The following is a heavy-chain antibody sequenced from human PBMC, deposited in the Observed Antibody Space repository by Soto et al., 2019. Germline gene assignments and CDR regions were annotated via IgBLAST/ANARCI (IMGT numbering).Heavy chain of an antibody. V-gene: IGHV3-30-3*01. CDR2: ISYDGSNK. J-gene: IGHJ4*02. CDR3: ARDKRDLRFLEWSYYFDY. Sequence: QVQLVESGGGVVQPGRSLRLSCAASGFTFSSCAMHWVRQAPGKGLEWVALISYDGSNKYYADSVKGRFTISRDNSMKTLYLQMNSLRAEDTAVYYCARDKRDLRFLEWSYYFDYWGQGTLVTVSS. CDR1: GFTFSSCA. D-gene: IGHD3-3*01.